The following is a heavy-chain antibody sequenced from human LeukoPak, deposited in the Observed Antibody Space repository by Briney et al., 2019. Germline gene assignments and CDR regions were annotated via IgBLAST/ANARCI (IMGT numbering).Heavy chain of an antibody. Sequence: SETLSLTCAVYGGSFSGYYWSWIRQPPGKGLEWIGSIYYSGSTYYNPSLKSRVTISVDTSKNQFSLKLSSVTAADTAVYYCARKPPYYDILTGPFDYWGQGTLVTVSS. CDR1: GGSFSGYY. CDR3: ARKPPYYDILTGPFDY. CDR2: IYYSGST. D-gene: IGHD3-9*01. J-gene: IGHJ4*02. V-gene: IGHV4-34*01.